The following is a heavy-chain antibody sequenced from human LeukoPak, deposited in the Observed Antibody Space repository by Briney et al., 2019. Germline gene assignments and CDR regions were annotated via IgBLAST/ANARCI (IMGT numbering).Heavy chain of an antibody. Sequence: LAGGSLRLSCAASGFTFSSNYMSWVRQAPGKGLEWVSVIYSGGSTYYADSVKGRFTISRDNSKNTLYLQVNSLRAEDTAVYYCARLNCGGDCLYYYYYMDVWGKGTTVTVSS. CDR2: IYSGGST. CDR1: GFTFSSNY. CDR3: ARLNCGGDCLYYYYYMDV. D-gene: IGHD2-21*01. V-gene: IGHV3-66*02. J-gene: IGHJ6*03.